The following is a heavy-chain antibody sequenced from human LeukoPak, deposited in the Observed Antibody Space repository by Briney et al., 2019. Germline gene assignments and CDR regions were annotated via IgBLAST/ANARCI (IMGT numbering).Heavy chain of an antibody. Sequence: GGSLRLSCAASGFTFSSYWMHWVRQAPGKGLVWVSRINSDGSSTSYADSVKGRFTISRDNAKNTLYLQMNSLRAEDTAVYYCATPPWGYCSSTSCYDHYWGQGTLVTVSS. D-gene: IGHD2-2*01. CDR1: GFTFSSYW. CDR2: INSDGSST. CDR3: ATPPWGYCSSTSCYDHY. V-gene: IGHV3-74*01. J-gene: IGHJ4*02.